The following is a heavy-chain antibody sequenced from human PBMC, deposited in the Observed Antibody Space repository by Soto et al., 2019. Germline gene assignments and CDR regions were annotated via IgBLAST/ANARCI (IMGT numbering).Heavy chain of an antibody. V-gene: IGHV5-51*01. CDR1: GYSFTSYW. CDR3: ARQGYASSGYYYNYYYGMDV. J-gene: IGHJ6*02. Sequence: HGESLKISCKGSGYSFTSYWIGWVRQMPGKGLEWMGIIYPGDSDTRYSPSFQGQVTISADKSISTAYLQWSSLKASDTAMYYCARQGYASSGYYYNYYYGMDVWGQGTTVTVSS. CDR2: IYPGDSDT. D-gene: IGHD3-22*01.